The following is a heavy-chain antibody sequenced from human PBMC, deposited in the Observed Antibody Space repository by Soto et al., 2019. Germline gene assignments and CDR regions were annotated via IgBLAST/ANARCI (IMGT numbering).Heavy chain of an antibody. V-gene: IGHV3-23*01. D-gene: IGHD2-15*01. CDR3: ARDELFSGGSPFDY. CDR2: ISGSGGST. CDR1: GFTFSSYA. Sequence: GSLRLSCAGSGFTFSSYAMSWVRQAPGKGLEWVSAISGSGGSTNYAASVKGRFTISRDNSKNTLYLQMNSLRAEDTAVYYCARDELFSGGSPFDYWGQGTLVTVSS. J-gene: IGHJ4*02.